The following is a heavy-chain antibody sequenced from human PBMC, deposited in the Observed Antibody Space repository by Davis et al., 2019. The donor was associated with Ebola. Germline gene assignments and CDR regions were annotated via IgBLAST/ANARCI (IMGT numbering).Heavy chain of an antibody. J-gene: IGHJ4*02. D-gene: IGHD2-2*01. V-gene: IGHV3-53*01. Sequence: GESLKISCAASGFTISDNYMAWVRQAPGKGLEWVSVIYSGGNTDYADSVKGRFTISRDNSKNTLYLQMNSLRAEDTAVYYCSSTRDLAYFDYWGQGTLVTVSS. CDR1: GFTISDNY. CDR2: IYSGGNT. CDR3: SSTRDLAYFDY.